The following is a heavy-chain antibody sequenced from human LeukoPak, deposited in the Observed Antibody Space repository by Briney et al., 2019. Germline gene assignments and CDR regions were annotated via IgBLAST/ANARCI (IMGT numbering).Heavy chain of an antibody. V-gene: IGHV3-30*03. J-gene: IGHJ4*02. CDR1: GFTFSSYG. CDR3: ARLREIPVFGVVTKSTSYFDY. Sequence: PGGSLRLSCVTSGFTFSSYGMHWVRQVPGKGLEWVAVISYDAKSDYHVDSVKGRFTISRDNAKNSLYLQMNSLRAEDTAVYYCARLREIPVFGVVTKSTSYFDYWGQGTLVTVSS. CDR2: ISYDAKSD. D-gene: IGHD3-3*01.